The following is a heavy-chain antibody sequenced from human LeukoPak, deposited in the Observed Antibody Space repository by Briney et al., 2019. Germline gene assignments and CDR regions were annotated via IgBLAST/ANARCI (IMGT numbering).Heavy chain of an antibody. CDR2: IYYSGST. J-gene: IGHJ4*02. D-gene: IGHD3-3*01. CDR3: ARGTIFGVVPLFDY. Sequence: SETLSLTCTVSGGSISSYYWSWIRQPPGKGLEWIGYIYYSGSTNYNPSLKSRVTISVDTSKNQFSLKLSSVTAADTAVYYCARGTIFGVVPLFDYWGQGTLVTVSS. V-gene: IGHV4-59*01. CDR1: GGSISSYY.